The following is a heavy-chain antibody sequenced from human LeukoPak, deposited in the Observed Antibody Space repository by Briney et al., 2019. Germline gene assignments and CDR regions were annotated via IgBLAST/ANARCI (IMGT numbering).Heavy chain of an antibody. V-gene: IGHV5-51*01. Sequence: GESLKISCKGSGYSFTSYWIGWVRQMPGKGLEWMGIIYPGDSDTRYSPSFQGQVTTSADKSISTAYLQWSSLKASDTAMYYCARRIAVAGTVNAFDIWGQGTMVTVSS. CDR1: GYSFTSYW. CDR3: ARRIAVAGTVNAFDI. D-gene: IGHD6-19*01. J-gene: IGHJ3*02. CDR2: IYPGDSDT.